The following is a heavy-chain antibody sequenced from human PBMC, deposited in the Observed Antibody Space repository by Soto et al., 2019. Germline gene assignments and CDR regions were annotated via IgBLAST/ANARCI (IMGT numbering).Heavy chain of an antibody. CDR1: GFTFSSYA. Sequence: TGGSLRLSCAASGFTFSSYAMSWVRQAPGKGLEWVSAVSGSGTSTYYADSVKGRFTISRDNSENMLYLQMNSLRAEDTAVYYCAKNRGYCSGGSCYFDYWGQGALVTVSS. J-gene: IGHJ4*02. CDR3: AKNRGYCSGGSCYFDY. CDR2: VSGSGTST. V-gene: IGHV3-23*01. D-gene: IGHD2-15*01.